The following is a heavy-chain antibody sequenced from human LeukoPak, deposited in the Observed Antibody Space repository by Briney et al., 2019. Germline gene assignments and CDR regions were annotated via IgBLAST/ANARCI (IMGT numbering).Heavy chain of an antibody. D-gene: IGHD6-19*01. V-gene: IGHV3-64D*09. Sequence: PGESLRLSCAASGFTFSSYAMHWVRQAPGKGLESVSAISSRGGGTSYADSVKGRFTISRDNAKNTLYLQMSSLRAEDTAVYYCVKDWGRGWYRFDCWGQGTLVTVSS. CDR2: ISSRGGGT. CDR3: VKDWGRGWYRFDC. CDR1: GFTFSSYA. J-gene: IGHJ4*02.